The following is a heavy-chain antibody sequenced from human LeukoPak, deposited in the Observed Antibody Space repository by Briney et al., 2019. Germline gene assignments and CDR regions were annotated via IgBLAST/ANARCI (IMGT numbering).Heavy chain of an antibody. V-gene: IGHV4-61*02. CDR3: ARGRVGAFDI. Sequence: SETLSLACTVSGGSISSGSYYWSWIRQPAGKGLEWIGRIYTSGSTNYNPSLKSRVTISVDTSKNQFSLKLSSVTAADTAVYYCARGRVGAFDIWGQGTMVTVSS. CDR2: IYTSGST. CDR1: GGSISSGSYY. D-gene: IGHD1-26*01. J-gene: IGHJ3*02.